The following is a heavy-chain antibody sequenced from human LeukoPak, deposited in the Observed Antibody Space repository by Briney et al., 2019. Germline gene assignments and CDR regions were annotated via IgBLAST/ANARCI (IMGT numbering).Heavy chain of an antibody. CDR1: GFTVSSNY. J-gene: IGHJ5*02. Sequence: GSLRLSCAASGFTVSSNYMSWIRQPPGKGLEWFGYIYYSGSTNYKPSLKSRVTISVDTSKNQFSLKLSSVTAADTAVYYCARGGYYGLGNDFRFDPWGQGTLVTVSS. V-gene: IGHV4-59*02. CDR3: ARGGYYGLGNDFRFDP. CDR2: IYYSGST. D-gene: IGHD3-10*01.